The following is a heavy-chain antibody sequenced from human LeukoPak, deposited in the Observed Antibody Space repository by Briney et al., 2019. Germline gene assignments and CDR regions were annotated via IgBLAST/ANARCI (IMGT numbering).Heavy chain of an antibody. CDR3: AKGYTMIVVVIPYYFDY. V-gene: IGHV3-23*01. D-gene: IGHD3-22*01. CDR2: ISGSGGST. CDR1: GFTFSSYA. Sequence: GGSLRLSCAASGFTFSSYAMSWVHQAPGKGLEWVSAISGSGGSTYYADSVKGRFTISRDNSKNTLYLQMNSLRAEDTAVYYCAKGYTMIVVVIPYYFDYWGQGTLVTVSS. J-gene: IGHJ4*02.